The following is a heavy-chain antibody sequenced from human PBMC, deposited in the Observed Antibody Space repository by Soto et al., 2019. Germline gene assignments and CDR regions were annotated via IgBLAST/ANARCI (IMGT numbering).Heavy chain of an antibody. CDR2: ISHSGTT. CDR1: GGSIRSNNW. CDR3: AREGYNFGPFDY. Sequence: ASETLSLTCAVSGGSIRSNNWWSWVRRPPGKGLEWIAAISHSGTTNYNPSLKSRVTISIDTSKNQFSLKFNSVTAADTAVYYCAREGYNFGPFDYWGQGALVTVSS. D-gene: IGHD5-18*01. V-gene: IGHV4-4*02. J-gene: IGHJ4*02.